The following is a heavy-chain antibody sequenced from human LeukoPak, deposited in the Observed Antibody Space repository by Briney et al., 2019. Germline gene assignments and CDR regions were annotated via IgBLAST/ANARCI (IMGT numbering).Heavy chain of an antibody. J-gene: IGHJ4*02. Sequence: SETLSLTCSVSGGSISSYYWSWIRQPAGKGLEWIGRIYTSGSTNYNPSLKSRVTMSIDMSKNQFSLKLSSVTAADTAVYYCARRGSSWYLDYWGQGTLVTVSS. CDR2: IYTSGST. D-gene: IGHD6-13*01. V-gene: IGHV4-4*07. CDR1: GGSISSYY. CDR3: ARRGSSWYLDY.